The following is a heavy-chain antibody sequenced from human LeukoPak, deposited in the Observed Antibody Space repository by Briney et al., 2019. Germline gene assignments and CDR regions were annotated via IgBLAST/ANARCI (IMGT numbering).Heavy chain of an antibody. CDR3: AKEINHQWLVPLDAFDI. CDR2: IRYDGSNK. CDR1: GFTFSSYG. D-gene: IGHD6-19*01. Sequence: PGGSLRLSCAASGFTFSSYGIHWVRQAPGKGLEWVAFIRYDGSNKYYADSVKGRFTISRDNSKNTLYLQMNSLRAEDTAVYYCAKEINHQWLVPLDAFDIWGQGTMVTVSS. J-gene: IGHJ3*02. V-gene: IGHV3-30*02.